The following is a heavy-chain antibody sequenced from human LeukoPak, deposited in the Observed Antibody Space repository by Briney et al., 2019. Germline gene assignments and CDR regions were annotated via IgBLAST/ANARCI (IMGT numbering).Heavy chain of an antibody. D-gene: IGHD4-17*01. V-gene: IGHV3-7*01. J-gene: IGHJ4*02. CDR2: INQNGSEG. CDR3: AAYDDYGLQF. Sequence: GGSLRLSCVASGFTFSNYWMSWVRQAPGKGLEWVANINQNGSEGYYVDSVEGRFTISRDNAKNSLYLQMNSLRVEDTAVYYCAAYDDYGLQFWGQGALVTVSS. CDR1: GFTFSNYW.